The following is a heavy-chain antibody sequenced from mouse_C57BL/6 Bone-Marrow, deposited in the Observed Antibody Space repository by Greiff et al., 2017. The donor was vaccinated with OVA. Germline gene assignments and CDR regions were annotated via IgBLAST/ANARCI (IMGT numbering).Heavy chain of an antibody. CDR2: IDPSDSYT. D-gene: IGHD1-1*01. Sequence: QVQLQQPGAELVRPGTSVKLSCKASGYTFTSYWMHWVKQRPGQGLEWIGVIDPSDSYTNYNQKFKGKATLTVDTSSSTAYMQLSSLTSEDSAVYYCARSGYYYGSSYWGQGTTLTVSS. V-gene: IGHV1-59*01. CDR3: ARSGYYYGSSY. J-gene: IGHJ2*01. CDR1: GYTFTSYW.